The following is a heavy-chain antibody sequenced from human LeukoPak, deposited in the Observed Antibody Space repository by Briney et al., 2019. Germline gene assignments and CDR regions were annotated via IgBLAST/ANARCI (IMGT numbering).Heavy chain of an antibody. D-gene: IGHD1-26*01. J-gene: IGHJ4*02. V-gene: IGHV1-18*01. Sequence: GASVKVSCKASGYTFSNSGISWVRQAPGQGLAWMGWISAYNGDTNYAQKFQGRVTMTTDTSTSTAYMELRSLRSDDTAVYYCARDSGTYSYFDYWGQGTLVNVSS. CDR1: GYTFSNSG. CDR2: ISAYNGDT. CDR3: ARDSGTYSYFDY.